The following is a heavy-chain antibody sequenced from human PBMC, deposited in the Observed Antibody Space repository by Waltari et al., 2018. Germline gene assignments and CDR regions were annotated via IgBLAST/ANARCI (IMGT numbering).Heavy chain of an antibody. J-gene: IGHJ6*02. Sequence: QVKLVESGGGVVQPGRSLRLSWAASGFTFSSYGMHWVRQAPGKGLEWVAVISFHGGNIYYADSVKGRFTISRDNSKNTLYLQMNSLRAEDTAVYYCAKGQYFDWRMDVWGQGTTVTVSS. CDR2: ISFHGGNI. CDR1: GFTFSSYG. V-gene: IGHV3-30*18. CDR3: AKGQYFDWRMDV. D-gene: IGHD3-9*01.